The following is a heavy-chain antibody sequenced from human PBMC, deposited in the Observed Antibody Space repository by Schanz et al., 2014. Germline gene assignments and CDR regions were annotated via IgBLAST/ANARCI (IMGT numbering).Heavy chain of an antibody. CDR1: GGTFSSYT. CDR2: IIPILGIA. J-gene: IGHJ6*02. V-gene: IGHV1-69*08. Sequence: QVQLVQSGAEVKKPGPSVKVSCKASGGTFSSYTISWVRQAPGQGLEWMGRIIPILGIANYAQNFQGRVTITADKSTSTAYMELTSLRSEDTAVYFCARDLTVDTGYVVHYYYYGMDVWGQGTTVTVSS. CDR3: ARDLTVDTGYVVHYYYYGMDV. D-gene: IGHD5-12*01.